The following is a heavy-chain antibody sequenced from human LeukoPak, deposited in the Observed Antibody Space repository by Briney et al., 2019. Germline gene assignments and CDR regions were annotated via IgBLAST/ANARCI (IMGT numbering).Heavy chain of an antibody. V-gene: IGHV3-49*03. Sequence: GGSLRLSCTASGFTFGDYAMSWFRQAPGKGLEWVGFIRSKAYGGTTEYAASVKGRFTISRDDSKSIAYLQMNSLKTEDTAVYYCTRDREMATIGGYYFDYWGQGTLVTVSS. D-gene: IGHD5-12*01. CDR1: GFTFGDYA. J-gene: IGHJ4*02. CDR2: IRSKAYGGTT. CDR3: TRDREMATIGGYYFDY.